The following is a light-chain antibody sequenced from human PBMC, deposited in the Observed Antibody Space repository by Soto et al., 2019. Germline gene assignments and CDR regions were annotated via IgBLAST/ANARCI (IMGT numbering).Light chain of an antibody. CDR2: GAY. Sequence: EIVMTQSPATLSVSPGERATLSCRASQSVSSNLAWYQQKPGQAPRLLIYGAYTSATGIPARFSGSGSGTEFTLTISSLQSEDFADYYCQQYNAWPRTFGQGTKVEIK. J-gene: IGKJ1*01. CDR3: QQYNAWPRT. CDR1: QSVSSN. V-gene: IGKV3-15*01.